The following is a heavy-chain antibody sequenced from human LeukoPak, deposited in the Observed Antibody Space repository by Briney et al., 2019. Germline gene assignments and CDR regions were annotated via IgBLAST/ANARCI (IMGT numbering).Heavy chain of an antibody. V-gene: IGHV1-18*01. CDR3: ARSGRGTYYYFDL. Sequence: ASVKVSCKASGYTFTSYGISWVRQAPGQGLEWMGWISGYNGNTNYAQKFLGRVSMTADTATSTAYMELRGLTSDDTAMYYCARSGRGTYYYFDLWGQGTLVTVSS. CDR1: GYTFTSYG. D-gene: IGHD5-12*01. CDR2: ISGYNGNT. J-gene: IGHJ4*02.